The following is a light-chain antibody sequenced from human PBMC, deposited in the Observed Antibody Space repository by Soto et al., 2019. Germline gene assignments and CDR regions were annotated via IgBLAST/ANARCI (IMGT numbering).Light chain of an antibody. CDR1: QSVSSN. CDR2: GAS. V-gene: IGKV3-15*01. Sequence: EILMRQSPATLSVSPGERTTLSCRASQSVSSNLAWYQQKPGQAPRLLIYGASTRATGVPARFSGSGSGTEFTLTITSLQSEDFAVYDCQQYNNWPPLTFGGGTKV. J-gene: IGKJ4*01. CDR3: QQYNNWPPLT.